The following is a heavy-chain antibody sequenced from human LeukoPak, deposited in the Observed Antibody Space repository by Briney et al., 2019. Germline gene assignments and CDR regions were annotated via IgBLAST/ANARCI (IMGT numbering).Heavy chain of an antibody. D-gene: IGHD2-15*01. CDR2: IVVGSGNT. CDR1: GFTFTSSA. J-gene: IGHJ6*02. CDR3: ARLSDCSGGSCYSYYYYGMDV. Sequence: ASVKVSCTASGFTFTSSAVQWVRQARGQGLEWIGWIVVGSGNTNYAQKFQERVTITRDMSTSTAYMELSSLRSEDTAVYYCARLSDCSGGSCYSYYYYGMDVWGQGTTVTVSS. V-gene: IGHV1-58*01.